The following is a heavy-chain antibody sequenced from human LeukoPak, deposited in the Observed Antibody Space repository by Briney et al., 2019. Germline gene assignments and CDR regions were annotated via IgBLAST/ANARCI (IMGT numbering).Heavy chain of an antibody. V-gene: IGHV3-23*01. CDR2: ISGSGGST. Sequence: RAGGSLRLSCAASGFTFSSYAMSWVRQAPGKGLEWVSAISGSGGSTYYADSVKGRFTISRDNSKNTLYLQMNGLRAEDTAVYYCARDPVVGATMIDYWGQGTLVTVSS. CDR1: GFTFSSYA. D-gene: IGHD1-26*01. J-gene: IGHJ4*02. CDR3: ARDPVVGATMIDY.